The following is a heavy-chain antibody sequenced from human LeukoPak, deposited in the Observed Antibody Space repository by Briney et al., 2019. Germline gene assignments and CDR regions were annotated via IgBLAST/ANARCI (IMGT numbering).Heavy chain of an antibody. V-gene: IGHV4-59*01. Sequence: SETLSLTCTVSGGSISSYNWSWIRQPPGKGPEWIGYIYYSGSTNYNPSLKSRVTISVDTSKNQFSLKLSSVTAADTAVYYCARDRGYSYGYDAFDIWGQGTMVTVSS. CDR3: ARDRGYSYGYDAFDI. CDR1: GGSISSYN. J-gene: IGHJ3*02. D-gene: IGHD5-18*01. CDR2: IYYSGST.